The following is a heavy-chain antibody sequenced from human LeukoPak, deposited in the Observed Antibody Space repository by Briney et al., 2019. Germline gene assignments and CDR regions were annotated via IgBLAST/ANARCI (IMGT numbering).Heavy chain of an antibody. CDR2: IIPILGIA. J-gene: IGHJ4*02. CDR1: GGTFSSYA. CDR3: ARRGYDSSGYDY. D-gene: IGHD3-22*01. V-gene: IGHV1-69*04. Sequence: GASVKVSCKASGGTFSSYAISWVRQAPGQGLEWMGRIIPILGIANYAQKFQGRVTITADKSTSTAYMELSSLRSEDTAVYYCARRGYDSSGYDYWGQGTLVTVSS.